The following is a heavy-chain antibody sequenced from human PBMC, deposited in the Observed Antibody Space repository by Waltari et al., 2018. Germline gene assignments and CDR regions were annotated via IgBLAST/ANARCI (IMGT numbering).Heavy chain of an antibody. J-gene: IGHJ4*02. CDR3: AREVTKVELGRRLPHFFDS. V-gene: IGHV4-61*02. Sequence: QVQLQESGPGLVKPSQTLSLTCTVSGDSITSNSFYWTWVRQPAGQGLEWIGRFYSSEYINYNPSLKSRVTISRDTSKKQFFLKLTSVTAADTAFYYCAREVTKVELGRRLPHFFDSWGQGTLVTVSS. D-gene: IGHD7-27*01. CDR2: FYSSEYI. CDR1: GDSITSNSFY.